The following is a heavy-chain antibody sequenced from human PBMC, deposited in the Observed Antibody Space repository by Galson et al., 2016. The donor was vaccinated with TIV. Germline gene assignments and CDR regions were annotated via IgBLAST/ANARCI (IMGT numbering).Heavy chain of an antibody. D-gene: IGHD5-24*01. J-gene: IGHJ6*03. Sequence: SLRLSCAASGFSFSAYWMHWVRQAPGKGLVSISRISTDGTDTSYADSVKGRFTISRDNPRYTLYLQMNSLRAEDTAVFYCAKDGDDNSFVHLFYYYMDVWGKGTTVTVSS. CDR3: AKDGDDNSFVHLFYYYMDV. V-gene: IGHV3-74*01. CDR2: ISTDGTDT. CDR1: GFSFSAYW.